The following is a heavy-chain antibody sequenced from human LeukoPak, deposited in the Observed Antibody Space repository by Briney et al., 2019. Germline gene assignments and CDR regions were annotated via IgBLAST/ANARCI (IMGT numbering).Heavy chain of an antibody. Sequence: SETLSLTCTVSGGSISIYYWSWIRQPPGKGLEWIGYIYYSESTNYNPSLKSRVTISVDTSKNQFSLKLSSVTAADTAVYYCARSPPYSSGWRGGNWYFDLWGRGTLVTVSS. CDR1: GGSISIYY. V-gene: IGHV4-59*01. D-gene: IGHD6-19*01. CDR2: IYYSEST. CDR3: ARSPPYSSGWRGGNWYFDL. J-gene: IGHJ2*01.